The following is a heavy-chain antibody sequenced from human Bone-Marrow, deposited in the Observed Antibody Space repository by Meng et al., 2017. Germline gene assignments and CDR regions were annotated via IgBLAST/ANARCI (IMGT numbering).Heavy chain of an antibody. CDR3: AKYSYGLGDYLDY. D-gene: IGHD3-10*01. J-gene: IGHJ4*02. Sequence: GESLKISCVASGLSFTDAWMSWVRQAPGKGLEWVSALSGGGFTTYYADSVKGRFAISRHNSKNTLYLQMNSLRAEDTALYYCAKYSYGLGDYLDYWGQGALVTVSS. CDR1: GLSFTDAW. CDR2: LSGGGFTT. V-gene: IGHV3-23*01.